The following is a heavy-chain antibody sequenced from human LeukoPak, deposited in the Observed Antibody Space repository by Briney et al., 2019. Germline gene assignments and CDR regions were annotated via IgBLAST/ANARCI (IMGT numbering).Heavy chain of an antibody. D-gene: IGHD2-15*01. CDR2: ISSSSSYI. CDR1: GFTFSSYS. V-gene: IGHV3-21*04. J-gene: IGHJ1*01. CDR3: TTAYVFWWSRD. Sequence: GGSLRLSCAASGFTFSSYSMNWVGQAPGEGLEWVSSISSSSSYIYYADSVKGRFTISRDNSKNTLYLQMNSLRAEDTAVYYCTTAYVFWWSRDWGQGTLVTVSS.